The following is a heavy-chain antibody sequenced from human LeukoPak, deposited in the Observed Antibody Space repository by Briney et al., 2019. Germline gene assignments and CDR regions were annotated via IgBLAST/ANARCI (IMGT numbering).Heavy chain of an antibody. D-gene: IGHD6-19*01. J-gene: IGHJ4*02. CDR2: IYYSGST. V-gene: IGHV4-39*07. CDR1: GGSISSSSYY. CDR3: ARDRGNIAVAGPVGY. Sequence: SETLSLTCTVSGGSISSSSYYWGWIRQPPGKGLEWIGSIYYSGSTYYNPSLKSRVTISVDTSKNQFSLKLSSVTAADTAVYYCARDRGNIAVAGPVGYWGQGTLVTVSS.